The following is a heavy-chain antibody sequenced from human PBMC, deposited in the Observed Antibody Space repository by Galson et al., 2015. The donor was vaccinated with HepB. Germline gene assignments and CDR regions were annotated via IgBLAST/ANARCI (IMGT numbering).Heavy chain of an antibody. CDR3: TREDSSSWYGLYYYYGMDV. Sequence: SLRLSCAASGFTFGEYGMSWFRQAPGKGLEWVGFIRSKAYGGTTEYAASVKGRFTISRDDSKSIAYLQMNSLKTEDTAVYYCTREDSSSWYGLYYYYGMDVWGQGTTVTVSS. V-gene: IGHV3-49*03. CDR1: GFTFGEYG. J-gene: IGHJ6*02. D-gene: IGHD6-13*01. CDR2: IRSKAYGGTT.